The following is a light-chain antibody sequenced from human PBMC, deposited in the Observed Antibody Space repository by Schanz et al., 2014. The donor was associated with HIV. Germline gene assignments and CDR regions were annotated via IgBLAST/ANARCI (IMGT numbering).Light chain of an antibody. CDR3: QQYDTDSYT. CDR1: QTISSS. J-gene: IGKJ2*01. CDR2: AAS. V-gene: IGKV1-9*01. Sequence: DIQLTQSPALLSASVGDRVTITCRASQTISSSLAWYQQRPGKAPKVLIYAASSLQRGAPSRFSGSGSGTEFTLTISSLQPEDFATYYCQQYDTDSYTFGQGTKLEIK.